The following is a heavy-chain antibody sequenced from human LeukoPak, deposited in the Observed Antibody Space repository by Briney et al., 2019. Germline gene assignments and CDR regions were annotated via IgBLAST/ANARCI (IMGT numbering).Heavy chain of an antibody. J-gene: IGHJ4*02. CDR1: GYTFTDYY. V-gene: IGHV1-18*04. CDR3: ARVAAADYFDY. Sequence: ASVKVSCKTSGYTFTDYYLHWVRQAPGQGLEWMGWLNPHSGNTNYAQKLQGRVTMTTDTSTSTAYMELRSLRSDDTAVYYCARVAAADYFDYWGQGTLVTVSS. D-gene: IGHD6-13*01. CDR2: LNPHSGNT.